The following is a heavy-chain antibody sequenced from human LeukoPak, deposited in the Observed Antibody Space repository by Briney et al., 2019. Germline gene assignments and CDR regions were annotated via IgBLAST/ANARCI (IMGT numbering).Heavy chain of an antibody. J-gene: IGHJ4*02. CDR1: GYTFTSYA. CDR2: IIPIFGTA. Sequence: GASVKVSCKASGYTFTSYAISWVRQAPGQGLEWMGRIIPIFGTANYAQKFQGRVTITADKSTSTAYMELSSLRSEDTAVYYCARDRPVTTGGGFDYWGQGTLVTVSS. D-gene: IGHD4-17*01. CDR3: ARDRPVTTGGGFDY. V-gene: IGHV1-69*06.